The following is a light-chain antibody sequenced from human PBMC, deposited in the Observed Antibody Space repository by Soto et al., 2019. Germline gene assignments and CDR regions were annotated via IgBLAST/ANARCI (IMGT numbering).Light chain of an antibody. CDR1: QSVSSSY. Sequence: EIVLTQSPGTLSLSLGERATLSCRASQSVSSSYLAWYQQKPGQAPRLLIYGASSRATGIPDRFSGSGSGTDFTLTISRLELEDFAVYYCQQYGSSPNTFGQGTKLEIK. CDR2: GAS. CDR3: QQYGSSPNT. V-gene: IGKV3-20*01. J-gene: IGKJ2*01.